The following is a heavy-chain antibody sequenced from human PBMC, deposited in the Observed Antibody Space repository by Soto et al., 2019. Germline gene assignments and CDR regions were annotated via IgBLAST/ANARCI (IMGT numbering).Heavy chain of an antibody. CDR3: ASDFNYGSGDY. CDR2: INAGNGNT. V-gene: IGHV1-3*05. J-gene: IGHJ4*02. D-gene: IGHD3-10*01. Sequence: QVQLVQSGAEEKKPGASVKVSCKASGYTFTSYAMLWVRQAPGQRLEWMGWINAGNGNTQYSQKFQGRVTITRETSAITGYMELSSLRSEDTAVYYCASDFNYGSGDYWGQGTLVTVSS. CDR1: GYTFTSYA.